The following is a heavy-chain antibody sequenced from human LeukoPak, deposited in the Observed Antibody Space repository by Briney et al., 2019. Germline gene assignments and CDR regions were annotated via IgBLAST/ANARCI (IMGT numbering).Heavy chain of an antibody. CDR2: ISGSSSYT. V-gene: IGHV3-11*06. J-gene: IGHJ6*02. D-gene: IGHD3-10*01. CDR3: ARIAGSGSYYYYYYGMDV. CDR1: GFSFSDSY. Sequence: GGSLRLSCAASGFSFSDSYMNWIRQAPGKGLEWVSYISGSSSYTVYADSVKGRFTISRDNAKNSLYLQMNSLRAEDTAVYYCARIAGSGSYYYYYYGMDVWGQGTTVTVSS.